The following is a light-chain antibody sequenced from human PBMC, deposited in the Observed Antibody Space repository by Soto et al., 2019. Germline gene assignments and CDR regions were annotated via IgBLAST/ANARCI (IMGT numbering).Light chain of an antibody. J-gene: IGKJ4*01. CDR3: QKRSNWPLT. CDR1: QSVSSY. CDR2: DES. V-gene: IGKV3-11*01. Sequence: ELVLTQSPATLSLSPGDSATLSCRASQSVSSYLAWYQQKTGQAPRILIYDESNRATGIPDRLSGSGSGTDLNLTISRLEPEDFAVYYCQKRSNWPLTCGGGTKVDIK.